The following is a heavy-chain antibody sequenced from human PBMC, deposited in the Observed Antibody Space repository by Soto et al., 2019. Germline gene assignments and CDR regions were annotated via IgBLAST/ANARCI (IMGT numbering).Heavy chain of an antibody. V-gene: IGHV3-23*01. J-gene: IGHJ5*02. D-gene: IGHD1-20*01. CDR3: AKATRYNWNPNWFDP. Sequence: GGSLRLSCAASGFTFSSYAMHWVRQAPGKGLEWVSAISGSGGSTYYADSVKGRFTISRDNSKNALYLQMNSLRAEDTAVYYCAKATRYNWNPNWFDPWGQGTLVTVSS. CDR2: ISGSGGST. CDR1: GFTFSSYA.